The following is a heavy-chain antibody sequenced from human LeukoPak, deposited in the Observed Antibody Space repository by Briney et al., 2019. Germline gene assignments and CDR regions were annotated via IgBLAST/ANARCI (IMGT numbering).Heavy chain of an antibody. D-gene: IGHD2-15*01. CDR1: GGSISSYY. CDR2: IYYSGST. CDR3: AREACSGGSCYFDY. Sequence: SETLSLTCTVSGGSISSYYWSWIRQPPGKGLEWIGYIYYSGSTNYNPSLKSRVTISVDTSKNQFSLKLSSVTAADTAVYYCAREACSGGSCYFDYWGQGTLVTVSS. V-gene: IGHV4-59*01. J-gene: IGHJ4*02.